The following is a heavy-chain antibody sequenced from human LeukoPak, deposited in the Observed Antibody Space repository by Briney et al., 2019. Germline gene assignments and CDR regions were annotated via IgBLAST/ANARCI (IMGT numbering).Heavy chain of an antibody. D-gene: IGHD4-23*01. CDR2: ISSSGSTI. CDR1: GFTFSDYY. J-gene: IGHJ4*02. V-gene: IGHV3-11*04. Sequence: SGGSLRLSCAAPGFTFSDYYMSWIRQAPGKGLEWVSYISSSGSTIYYADSVKGRFSISRDNAKNTLYLQMNSLRVEDTAVYYCARGRPHGNDYWGQGTLVTVSS. CDR3: ARGRPHGNDY.